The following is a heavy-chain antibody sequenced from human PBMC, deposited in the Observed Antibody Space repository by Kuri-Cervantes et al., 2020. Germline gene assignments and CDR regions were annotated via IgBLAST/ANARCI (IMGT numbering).Heavy chain of an antibody. J-gene: IGHJ4*02. D-gene: IGHD1-1*01. Sequence: ETLSLTCAASGFTFSSYAMSWVRQAPGKGLEWISSISGSDGSTYYADSVKGRFDISRDNSKNTLFLQVNRLRVEDTAVYYCAKDPLSGTYVLYFDSWGQGTLVTVSS. V-gene: IGHV3-23*01. CDR2: ISGSDGST. CDR1: GFTFSSYA. CDR3: AKDPLSGTYVLYFDS.